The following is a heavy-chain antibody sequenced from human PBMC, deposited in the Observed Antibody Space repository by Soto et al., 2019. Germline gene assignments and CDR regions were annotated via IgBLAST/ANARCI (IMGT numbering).Heavy chain of an antibody. Sequence: QVQLVQSGAEVKTPGASVKVSCKASGYTFTSYSISWMRQAPGQGLEWMGWINAFNGNTNYAPKFQGRVTMTTDTSTSIVYRARRGLRSDDTAVYYCARDWDNSGWGGGRGMDVWGQGTTVIVSS. J-gene: IGHJ6*02. V-gene: IGHV1-18*01. CDR3: ARDWDNSGWGGGRGMDV. D-gene: IGHD6-19*01. CDR1: GYTFTSYS. CDR2: INAFNGNT.